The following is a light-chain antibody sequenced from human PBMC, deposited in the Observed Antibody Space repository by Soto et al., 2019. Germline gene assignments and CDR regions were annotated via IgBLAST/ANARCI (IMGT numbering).Light chain of an antibody. Sequence: QSALTQPASVSGSPGQSITISCTGTSSDVGGYNYVSWFQHHPGKAPKLIIYEVSYRPSGVSNRFSCSKSGDTASLTISGLQAEDEADYYCSSFTNTITRYAFGTGTKLTVL. V-gene: IGLV2-14*01. CDR3: SSFTNTITRYA. J-gene: IGLJ1*01. CDR2: EVS. CDR1: SSDVGGYNY.